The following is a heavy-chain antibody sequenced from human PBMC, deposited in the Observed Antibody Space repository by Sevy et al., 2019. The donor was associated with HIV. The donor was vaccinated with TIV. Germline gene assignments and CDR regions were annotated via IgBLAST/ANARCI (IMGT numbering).Heavy chain of an antibody. D-gene: IGHD5-12*01. CDR1: GFTFSSYS. CDR3: ARDSRWLRGPYYYGMDV. J-gene: IGHJ6*02. V-gene: IGHV3-48*02. Sequence: GGSLRLSCAASGFTFSSYSMNWVRQAPGKGLEWVSYISSSSSTIYYADSVKGRFTISRDNAKNSLYLQMNSLRDEDTAVYYCARDSRWLRGPYYYGMDVWGQGTTVTVSS. CDR2: ISSSSSTI.